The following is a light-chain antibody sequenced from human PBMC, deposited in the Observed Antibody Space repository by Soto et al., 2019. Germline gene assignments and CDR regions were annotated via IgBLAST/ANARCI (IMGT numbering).Light chain of an antibody. V-gene: IGKV3-20*01. CDR3: QQYGSSPVIT. CDR1: QSVSSTY. CDR2: SAS. J-gene: IGKJ5*01. Sequence: ENVLTQSPGTLSLSLGERATLSCRASQSVSSTYLAWYQQKPGQAPRVLIYSASSRATGIPDRFSGSGSGTDFTLTISRLEPEEFAVYYCQQYGSSPVITFGQGTRLEIK.